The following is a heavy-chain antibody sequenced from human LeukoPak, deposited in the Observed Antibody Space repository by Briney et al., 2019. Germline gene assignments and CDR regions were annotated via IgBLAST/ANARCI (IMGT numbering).Heavy chain of an antibody. CDR3: ARVSIAVAANFDY. CDR1: GYSISSGYY. V-gene: IGHV4-38-2*02. D-gene: IGHD6-19*01. J-gene: IGHJ4*02. CDR2: IYHSGST. Sequence: SSETLSLTCTVSGYSISSGYYWGWIRQPPGKGLEWIGSIYHSGSTYYNPSLKSRVTISVDTSKNQFSLKLSSVTAADTAVYYCARVSIAVAANFDYWGQGTLVTVSP.